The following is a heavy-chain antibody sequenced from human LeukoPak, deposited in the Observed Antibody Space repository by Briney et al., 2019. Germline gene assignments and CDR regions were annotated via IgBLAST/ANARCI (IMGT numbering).Heavy chain of an antibody. V-gene: IGHV4-38-2*01. D-gene: IGHD2-2*01. CDR3: ARLPQYCSSTSCSLYYFDY. CDR2: IYHSGST. Sequence: SETLSLTCAVSGYSISSGYYWGWIRQPPGKGLEWIGSIYHSGSTYYNPSLKSQVTISVDTSKNQFSLKLSSVTAADTAVYYCARLPQYCSSTSCSLYYFDYWGQGTLVTVSS. CDR1: GYSISSGYY. J-gene: IGHJ4*02.